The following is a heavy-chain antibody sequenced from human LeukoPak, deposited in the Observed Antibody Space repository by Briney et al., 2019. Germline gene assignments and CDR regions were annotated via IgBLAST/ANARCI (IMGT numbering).Heavy chain of an antibody. CDR3: ARQYSYGNPCFDY. Sequence: PSETLSLTCAVYGGSFSGYYWSWIRQPPGKGLEWIGEINHSGSTNYNPSLKSRVTISVDTSKNQFSLKLSSVTAADTAVYYCARQYSYGNPCFDYWGQGTLVTVSS. CDR2: INHSGST. CDR1: GGSFSGYY. V-gene: IGHV4-34*01. D-gene: IGHD5-18*01. J-gene: IGHJ4*02.